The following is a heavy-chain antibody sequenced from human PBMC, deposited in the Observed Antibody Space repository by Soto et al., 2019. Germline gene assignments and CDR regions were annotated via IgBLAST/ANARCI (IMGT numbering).Heavy chain of an antibody. CDR1: GGTFSSYA. Sequence: QVQLVQSGAEVKKPGSSVKVSCKASGGTFSSYAISWVRQAPGQGLEWMGGIIPIFGTANYAQKFQGRVTITADESTSTAYRELRSLRSEDTAVYYCARDRGYCSGGSCRNWFDPWGQGTLVTVSS. CDR3: ARDRGYCSGGSCRNWFDP. V-gene: IGHV1-69*12. CDR2: IIPIFGTA. J-gene: IGHJ5*02. D-gene: IGHD2-15*01.